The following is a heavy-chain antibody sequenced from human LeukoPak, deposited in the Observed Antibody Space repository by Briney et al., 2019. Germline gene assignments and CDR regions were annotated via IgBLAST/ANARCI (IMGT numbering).Heavy chain of an antibody. CDR2: INSDGSMT. D-gene: IGHD2-2*03. J-gene: IGHJ4*02. CDR1: GLSFSDNY. V-gene: IGHV3-11*01. CDR3: AKGSHGWTFDV. Sequence: GGSLRLSCAASGLSFSDNYMGWLRQPPGKGLEWLSYINSDGSMTKYTASVQGRFTISRDNAKRSLFLQMNNLRANDTARYHCAKGSHGWTFDVWGQGSQVTVSS.